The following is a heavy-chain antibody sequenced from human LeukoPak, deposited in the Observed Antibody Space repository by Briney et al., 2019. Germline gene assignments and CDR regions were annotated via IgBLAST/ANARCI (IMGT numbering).Heavy chain of an antibody. D-gene: IGHD7-27*01. Sequence: GGSLRLSCAASGFTFSSYTMSWVRQAPGKGLEWVSTITTSDGNTYYADSVKGRFTVSRDNSKDTLYLQMNSLRAEDTAVYYCAKDGGLWVSAHWGDSWGRGTLVTVSS. CDR1: GFTFSSYT. J-gene: IGHJ4*02. CDR2: ITTSDGNT. V-gene: IGHV3-23*01. CDR3: AKDGGLWVSAHWGDS.